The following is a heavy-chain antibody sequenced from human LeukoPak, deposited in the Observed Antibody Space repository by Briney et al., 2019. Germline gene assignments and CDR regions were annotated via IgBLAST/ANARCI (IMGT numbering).Heavy chain of an antibody. CDR2: ITGSGSNT. J-gene: IGHJ4*02. CDR1: GFTFSSYA. Sequence: PGGSLRLSCAASGFTFSSYAMSWVRQAPGKGLEWISTITGSGSNTYYADSVKGRFTISRDNSKNTLYLQMNSLRAEDTAVYYCARGGIQLWRRYYFDYWGQGTLVTVSS. CDR3: ARGGIQLWRRYYFDY. V-gene: IGHV3-23*01. D-gene: IGHD5-18*01.